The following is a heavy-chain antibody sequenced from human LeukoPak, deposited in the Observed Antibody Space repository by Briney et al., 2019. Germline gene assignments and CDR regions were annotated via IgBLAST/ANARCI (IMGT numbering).Heavy chain of an antibody. J-gene: IGHJ4*02. D-gene: IGHD6-13*01. CDR2: FSGSGSHT. CDR3: AKRVQSSSWYAAFDY. Sequence: GGSLRLSCAASGFSFSTYAMSWVRQAPGKGLEWVSGFSGSGSHTNYADSVKGRFTITRDHSKNTLNLQMNSLRAEDTAVYYCAKRVQSSSWYAAFDYWGQGTLVTVSS. CDR1: GFSFSTYA. V-gene: IGHV3-23*01.